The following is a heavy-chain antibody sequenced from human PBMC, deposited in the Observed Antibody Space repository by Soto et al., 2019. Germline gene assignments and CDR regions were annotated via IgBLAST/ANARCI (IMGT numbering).Heavy chain of an antibody. J-gene: IGHJ6*02. CDR1: GYTFTAYY. CDR2: INPKFGDT. Sequence: QVQLVQSGAEVKEPGDSVRVSCEASGYTFTAYYIHWVRQAPGQGLEWMGWINPKFGDTTYAQDFQDRVSMTRDMSISTVYMELSSLTSDDTAIYYCARNMDYYYGRGSGNGHGVWGQGTTVTVFS. CDR3: ARNMDYYYGRGSGNGHGV. V-gene: IGHV1-2*02. D-gene: IGHD3-10*02.